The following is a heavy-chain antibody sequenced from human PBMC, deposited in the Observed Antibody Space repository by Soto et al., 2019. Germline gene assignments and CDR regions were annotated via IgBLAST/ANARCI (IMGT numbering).Heavy chain of an antibody. CDR3: VKVPPTGAGGWYYFDY. CDR2: INAGNGNT. D-gene: IGHD6-19*01. CDR1: GYTFTSYA. Sequence: ASVKVSCKASGYTFTSYAMHWVRQAPGQRLEWMGWINAGNGNTKYSQKFQGRVTITRDTSASTAYMELNSLRSEDTAVYYCVKVPPTGAGGWYYFDYWGQGALVTVSS. J-gene: IGHJ4*02. V-gene: IGHV1-3*01.